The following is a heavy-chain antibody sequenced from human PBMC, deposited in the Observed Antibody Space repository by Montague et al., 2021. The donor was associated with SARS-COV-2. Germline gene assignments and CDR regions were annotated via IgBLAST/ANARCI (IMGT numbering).Heavy chain of an antibody. CDR1: GGSFHIFS. V-gene: IGHV4-34*01. CDR2: VDQGGKT. CDR3: ARGTRVVGVTPGFRW. Sequence: SETLSLTCAVYGGSFHIFSWGWIRQSPGKGLEWIEEVDQGGKTNYNPSLKSRVTISVDTSKNQFSLNLTSVTAADAAMYYCARGTRVVGVTPGFRWWGQGTQVAVSS. J-gene: IGHJ4*02. D-gene: IGHD1-26*01.